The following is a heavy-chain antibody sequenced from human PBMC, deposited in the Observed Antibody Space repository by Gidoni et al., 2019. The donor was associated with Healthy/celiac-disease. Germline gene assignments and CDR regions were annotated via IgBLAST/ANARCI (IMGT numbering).Heavy chain of an antibody. D-gene: IGHD3-9*01. V-gene: IGHV4-39*01. CDR3: ARLVYDILTGYYYGMDV. J-gene: IGHJ6*02. CDR2: IYYSGST. CDR1: GGSISSSSYY. Sequence: QLHLQESGPGLVKPSETLSPTCTVSGGSISSSSYYWGWTRQPPGKGLEWIGGIYYSGSTYYNPSLKSRVTISVDTSKNQFSLKLSSVTAADTAVYYCARLVYDILTGYYYGMDVWGQGTTVTVSS.